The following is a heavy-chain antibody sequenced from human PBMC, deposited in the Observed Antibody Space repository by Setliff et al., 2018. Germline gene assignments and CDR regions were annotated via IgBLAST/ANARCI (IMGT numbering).Heavy chain of an antibody. CDR3: ARLGGLLVATMPFDY. CDR1: GGPFSDYY. CDR2: INPSGIT. Sequence: SETLSLTCTFYGGPFSDYYWGWVRQTPGKGLEWIAEINPSGITFYNPSLKSRVTMSLDTSTNQFSLKLRSVTAADTAVYYCARLGGLLVATMPFDYWGQGIPVTVSS. V-gene: IGHV4-34*10. D-gene: IGHD5-12*01. J-gene: IGHJ4*02.